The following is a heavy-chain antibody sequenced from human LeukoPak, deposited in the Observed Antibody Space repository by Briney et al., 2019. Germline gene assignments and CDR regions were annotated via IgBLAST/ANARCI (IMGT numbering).Heavy chain of an antibody. D-gene: IGHD6-19*01. J-gene: IGHJ4*02. V-gene: IGHV3-23*01. CDR2: ISSSSTNT. Sequence: GGSLRLSCPASGYTFRSYAMSWVRQAPGKRLEWVSAISSSSTNTSYADSVKGRFTISRDNSKNTLYLQMNSLKAEDTAVYYCAKPSSGYGSFDSWGQGTLVTVSS. CDR3: AKPSSGYGSFDS. CDR1: GYTFRSYA.